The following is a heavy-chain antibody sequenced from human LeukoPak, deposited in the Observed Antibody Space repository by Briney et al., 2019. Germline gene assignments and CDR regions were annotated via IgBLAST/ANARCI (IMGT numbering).Heavy chain of an antibody. CDR1: GFTFSSYG. V-gene: IGHV3-33*01. CDR3: ARADIAAAGYPYY. Sequence: PGGSLRLSCAASGFTFSSYGMHWVRQAPGKGLEWVAVIWYDGSNKYYADSVKGRFTISRDNSKNTLYLQVNSLRAEDTAVYYCARADIAAAGYPYYWGQGTLVTVSS. CDR2: IWYDGSNK. J-gene: IGHJ4*02. D-gene: IGHD6-13*01.